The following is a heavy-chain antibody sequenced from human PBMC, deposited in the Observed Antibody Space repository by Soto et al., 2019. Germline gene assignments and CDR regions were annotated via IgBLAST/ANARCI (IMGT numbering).Heavy chain of an antibody. CDR1: GGTFSSYA. V-gene: IGHV1-69*01. J-gene: IGHJ4*02. CDR3: ARMVGYCTNGVCPQSDY. D-gene: IGHD2-8*01. CDR2: IIPIFGTA. Sequence: VQLVQSGAEVKKPGSSVKVSCKASGGTFSSYAISWVRQAPGQGLEWMGGIIPIFGTANYAQKFQGRVTITADESTSTAYMELSSLRSEDTAVYYCARMVGYCTNGVCPQSDYWGQGTLVTVSS.